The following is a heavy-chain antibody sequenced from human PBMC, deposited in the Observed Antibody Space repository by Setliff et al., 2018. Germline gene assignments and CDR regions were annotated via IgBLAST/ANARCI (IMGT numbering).Heavy chain of an antibody. CDR3: ARTESPDTYGDPDDAFDI. CDR2: IYPGDSDT. D-gene: IGHD4-17*01. V-gene: IGHV5-51*01. Sequence: GESLKISCKGSGYSFTSYRIGWVRQMPGKGLEWMGIIYPGDSDTRYSPSFQGRFTISRDNAKNSLYLQMNSLRVEDTAVYYCARTESPDTYGDPDDAFDIWGQGTMVTVSS. J-gene: IGHJ3*02. CDR1: GYSFTSYR.